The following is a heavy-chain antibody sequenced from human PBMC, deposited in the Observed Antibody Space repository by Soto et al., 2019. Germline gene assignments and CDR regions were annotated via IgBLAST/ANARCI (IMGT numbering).Heavy chain of an antibody. Sequence: GGSLRLSCAASGFTFSSYAMSWVRQAPGKGLEWVSAISGSGGSTYYADSVKGRFTISRDNSKNALYLQMNSLRAEDTAVYYCARTYYDYIWGSYRVNYYYYYMDVWGKGTTVTVSS. V-gene: IGHV3-23*01. CDR1: GFTFSSYA. J-gene: IGHJ6*03. CDR3: ARTYYDYIWGSYRVNYYYYYMDV. CDR2: ISGSGGST. D-gene: IGHD3-16*02.